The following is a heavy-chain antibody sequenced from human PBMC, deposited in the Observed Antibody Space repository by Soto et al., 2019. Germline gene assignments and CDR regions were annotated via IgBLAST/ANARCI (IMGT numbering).Heavy chain of an antibody. D-gene: IGHD2-15*01. CDR2: IYYSGST. CDR3: ARGSTVAAILFDY. CDR1: GESIRSGGYY. V-gene: IGHV4-31*03. J-gene: IGHJ4*02. Sequence: SETLSLTCTVSGESIRSGGYYWSWIRQHPGKGLEWIGYIYYSGSTYYNPSLKSRVIISVDTSKNQFSLKLSSVTAADTAVDYCARGSTVAAILFDYWGQGTRVKSPQ.